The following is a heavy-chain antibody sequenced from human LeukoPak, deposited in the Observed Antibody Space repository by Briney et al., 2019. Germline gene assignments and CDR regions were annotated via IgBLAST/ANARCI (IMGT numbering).Heavy chain of an antibody. CDR3: VRGAVGTGVWFDR. Sequence: GGSLRLSCAASGFTFSGYWMHWVRQAPGKGLEWVSRINTDGATTNYADSVKGRFTISRDNAKNTLHLQMSSLRADDTAVYYCVRGAVGTGVWFDRWGQGTLVTASS. CDR2: INTDGATT. CDR1: GFTFSGYW. D-gene: IGHD1-26*01. V-gene: IGHV3-74*01. J-gene: IGHJ5*02.